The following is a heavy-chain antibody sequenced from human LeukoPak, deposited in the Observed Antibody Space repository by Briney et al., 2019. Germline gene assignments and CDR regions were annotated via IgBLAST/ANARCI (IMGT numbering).Heavy chain of an antibody. CDR2: IFYNGSP. V-gene: IGHV4-39*01. J-gene: IGHJ4*02. CDR1: GGSISSSSYY. D-gene: IGHD6-13*01. CDR3: AKLGSSWSRPAWYEV. Sequence: SETLSLTCTVSGGSISSSSYYWGWIRQPPGKGLEWIANIFYNGSPDYNPSLKSRVNISVDTSKDQFSLNLSSVTAADTAVYYCAKLGSSWSRPAWYEVWGQGTRVTVSS.